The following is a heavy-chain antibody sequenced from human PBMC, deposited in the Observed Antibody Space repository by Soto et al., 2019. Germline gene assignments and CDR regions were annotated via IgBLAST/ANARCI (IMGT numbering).Heavy chain of an antibody. Sequence: EVQLVESGGGWVQPGGSLRLSCVASGFTVTEIYMNWVRQAPGKGLEWVSVIYNEFTDYADSVRGRFSISTDSSKNARYLQMSSLRAEDSAVYYCVREPRYCSGGSCSIMGDAFDIWGQGTMVTVSS. CDR3: VREPRYCSGGSCSIMGDAFDI. CDR2: IYNEFT. CDR1: GFTVTEIY. J-gene: IGHJ3*02. V-gene: IGHV3-66*01. D-gene: IGHD2-15*01.